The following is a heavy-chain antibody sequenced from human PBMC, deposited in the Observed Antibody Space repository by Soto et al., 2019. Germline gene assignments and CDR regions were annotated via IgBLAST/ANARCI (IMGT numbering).Heavy chain of an antibody. Sequence: GRSLRLWCAASRVNISDYSMSWVRQDPGKGLEWVSSISSSSNYIYYADSVKGRFTISRDNAKNSLYLQMNSLRAEDRAVSYGERVHQLGGGMDVWVQGTTVTVSS. CDR3: ERVHQLGGGMDV. D-gene: IGHD2-2*01. J-gene: IGHJ6*02. CDR2: ISSSSNYI. V-gene: IGHV3-21*01. CDR1: RVNISDYS.